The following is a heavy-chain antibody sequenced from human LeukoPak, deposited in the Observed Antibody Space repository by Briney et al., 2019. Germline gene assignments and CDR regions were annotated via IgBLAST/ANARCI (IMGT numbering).Heavy chain of an antibody. D-gene: IGHD6-13*01. CDR2: IKRKADGGAA. CDR3: TGSRWATNDY. CDR1: GIPFSDAR. J-gene: IGHJ4*02. Sequence: PGGSLRLSCVASGIPFSDARMSWVRQAPGKGLEWVSHIKRKADGGAADYAAPVKGRFTISRDDSENTLYLQMDSLRTEDTAVYYCTGSRWATNDYWGQGTLVTVSS. V-gene: IGHV3-15*01.